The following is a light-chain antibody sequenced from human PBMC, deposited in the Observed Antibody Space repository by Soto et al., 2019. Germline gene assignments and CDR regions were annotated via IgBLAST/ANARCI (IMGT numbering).Light chain of an antibody. J-gene: IGKJ4*01. Sequence: DIQMTQSPSSLSASVGDRVTITCQASQDISNYLNWYQQKPGKAPKLLIYDASNLETGGPSRFSGSGSGTDFTFTISSLQPEDIATYYCQHYDKLPLTFGGGTKVEIK. V-gene: IGKV1-33*01. CDR2: DAS. CDR1: QDISNY. CDR3: QHYDKLPLT.